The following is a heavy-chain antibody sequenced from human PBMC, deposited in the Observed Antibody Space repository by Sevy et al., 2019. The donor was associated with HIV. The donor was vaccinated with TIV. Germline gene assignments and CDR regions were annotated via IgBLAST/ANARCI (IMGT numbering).Heavy chain of an antibody. CDR1: GFTFSSYG. Sequence: GGSLRLSCAASGFTFSSYGVHWVRQGPGKGLEWVAVMSYDGNNKNYADSVKGRFTISRDNSKNTRYLQMNSLRGEDTAVYYCAKDRAVAGTGRDYYYYYGMDVWGQGTTVTVSS. D-gene: IGHD6-19*01. CDR2: MSYDGNNK. V-gene: IGHV3-30*18. J-gene: IGHJ6*02. CDR3: AKDRAVAGTGRDYYYYYGMDV.